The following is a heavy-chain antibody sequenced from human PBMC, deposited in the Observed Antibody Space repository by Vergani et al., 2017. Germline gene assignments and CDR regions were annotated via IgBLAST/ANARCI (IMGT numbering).Heavy chain of an antibody. D-gene: IGHD2-2*02. CDR3: ATQNHCSSTSCYTVYYYGMDV. J-gene: IGHJ6*02. CDR1: GYSFTSYW. CDR2: IYPGDSDT. V-gene: IGHV5-51*01. Sequence: EVQLVQSGAEVKKPGESLRISCKGSGYSFTSYWIGWVRQMPGKGLEWMGIIYPGDSDTRYSPSFQGQVTISADKSISTAYLQWSSLKASDTAMYYCATQNHCSSTSCYTVYYYGMDVWGQGTTVTVSS.